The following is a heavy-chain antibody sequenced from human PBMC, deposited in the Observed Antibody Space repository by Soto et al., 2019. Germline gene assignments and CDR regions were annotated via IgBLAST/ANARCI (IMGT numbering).Heavy chain of an antibody. CDR1: GFTFSSYT. CDR3: TRGGGNQVGDSYDN. J-gene: IGHJ4*02. D-gene: IGHD3-9*01. Sequence: QVQLVESGGGVVQPGRSLRLSCAASGFTFSSYTMHWVRQAPGKGLEWVALIYYDGSQTYFADSVKGPFTISRDNSKKMMNLDMSSLITEYTAVYYCTRGGGNQVGDSYDNWGQGTLVTVSS. V-gene: IGHV3-30*04. CDR2: IYYDGSQT.